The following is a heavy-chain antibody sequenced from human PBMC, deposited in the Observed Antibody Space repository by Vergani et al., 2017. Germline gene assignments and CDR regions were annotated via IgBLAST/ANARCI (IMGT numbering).Heavy chain of an antibody. CDR1: GFTFNSYA. Sequence: QLLESGGGLIQPGGSLRLSCEASGFTFNSYAMTWVRQAPGKGLEWVSGINNNVGSTYSADSVKGRFTISRDNSKNTLYLQMTDLRAEDTATYYCAKVYGSTICPYGGQAFDVWSHGTMVTVSS. CDR2: INNNVGST. D-gene: IGHD2-2*01. J-gene: IGHJ3*01. V-gene: IGHV3-23*01. CDR3: AKVYGSTICPYGGQAFDV.